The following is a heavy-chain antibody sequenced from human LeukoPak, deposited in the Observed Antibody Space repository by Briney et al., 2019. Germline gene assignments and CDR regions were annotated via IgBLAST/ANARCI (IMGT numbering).Heavy chain of an antibody. D-gene: IGHD3-22*01. Sequence: GAPVTVSCTASGYTFTSYGISWVRQAPGQGLEWMGWISAYNGNTNYAQKLQGRVTMTTDTSTSTAYMELRSLRSDDTAVYYCAKDSSGYYSRDYYYGMDAWGQGTTVTVSS. V-gene: IGHV1-18*01. J-gene: IGHJ6*02. CDR3: AKDSSGYYSRDYYYGMDA. CDR1: GYTFTSYG. CDR2: ISAYNGNT.